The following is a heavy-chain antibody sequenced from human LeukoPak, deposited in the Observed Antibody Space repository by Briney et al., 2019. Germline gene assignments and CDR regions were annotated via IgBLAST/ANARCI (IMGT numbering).Heavy chain of an antibody. V-gene: IGHV3-23*01. D-gene: IGHD3-22*01. Sequence: GGSLRLSCAVSGITLSNYGMSWVRQAPGKGLEWVAGISGSGGRTNYADSVKGRFTVSRDNPTNTLYLQMNSLRAEDTAIYFCAKRGVVIRVILVGFHKEANYFDSWGQGALVTVSS. CDR2: ISGSGGRT. CDR1: GITLSNYG. CDR3: AKRGVVIRVILVGFHKEANYFDS. J-gene: IGHJ4*02.